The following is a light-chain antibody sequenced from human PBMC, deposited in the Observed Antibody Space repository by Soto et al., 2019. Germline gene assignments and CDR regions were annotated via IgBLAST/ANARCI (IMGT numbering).Light chain of an antibody. Sequence: EIVMTQSPATLSVSPGERATLSCRASQSVSSNLAWYQQKPGQAPRLLIYGASTRATDIPARFSGSGSGTEFTLTISSLQSEDFAVYYCQQYNNWPTTFGQGTKV. CDR3: QQYNNWPTT. CDR1: QSVSSN. V-gene: IGKV3-15*01. CDR2: GAS. J-gene: IGKJ1*01.